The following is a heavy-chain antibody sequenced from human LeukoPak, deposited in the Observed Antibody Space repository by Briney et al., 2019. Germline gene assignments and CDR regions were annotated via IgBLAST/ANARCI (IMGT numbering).Heavy chain of an antibody. CDR2: ISSSSSYI. V-gene: IGHV3-21*01. CDR1: GFTFSSYS. CDR3: ARASRGVRFLEWLFRPFDY. Sequence: PGGSLRLSCAASGFTFSSYSMNWVRQAPGKGLEWVSSISSSSSYIYYADSVKGRFTISRDNAKNSLYLQMNSLRAEDTAVYYCARASRGVRFLEWLFRPFDYWGQGTLVTVSS. D-gene: IGHD3-3*01. J-gene: IGHJ4*02.